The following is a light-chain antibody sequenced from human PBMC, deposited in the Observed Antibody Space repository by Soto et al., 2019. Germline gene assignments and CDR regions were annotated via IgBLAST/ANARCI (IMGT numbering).Light chain of an antibody. Sequence: DIQMTQSPSTLSASVGDRVTITCRASQSISSWLAWYQQKPGKAPKLLIYDASSLESGVPSRFSGSGSGTEFTLTISSPQPDDFATYYCQQYNGYSGTFGQGTKAEIK. CDR1: QSISSW. CDR2: DAS. J-gene: IGKJ1*01. CDR3: QQYNGYSGT. V-gene: IGKV1-5*01.